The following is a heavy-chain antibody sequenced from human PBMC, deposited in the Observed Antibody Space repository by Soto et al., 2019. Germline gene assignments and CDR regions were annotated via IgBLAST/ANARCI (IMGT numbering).Heavy chain of an antibody. CDR2: TYYSGST. CDR1: GDSASNGNSY. V-gene: IGHV4-61*01. J-gene: IGHJ6*02. CDR3: ARGGAYYYYYGMDV. Sequence: QVQLQESGPGLVKPSETLSLTCTVSGDSASNGNSYWSWIRQPPGKGLEWIGYTYYSGSTNYNPSLKSRDTISVDTSKNQFSLRLSSVTAADTAVYYCARGGAYYYYYGMDVWGQGTTVTVSS.